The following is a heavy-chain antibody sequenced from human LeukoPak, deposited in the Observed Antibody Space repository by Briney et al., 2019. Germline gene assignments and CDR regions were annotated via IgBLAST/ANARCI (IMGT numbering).Heavy chain of an antibody. Sequence: GGSLRLSCAASGFTFSVYYMSWIRQAPGKGLEWVSYISSSGSTIYYADSVKGRFTISRDNAKNSLYLQMNSLRAEDTAVYYCARDVVVVPAATPTGNYYYGMDVWGQGTTVTVSS. CDR1: GFTFSVYY. CDR2: ISSSGSTI. D-gene: IGHD2-2*01. J-gene: IGHJ6*02. CDR3: ARDVVVVPAATPTGNYYYGMDV. V-gene: IGHV3-11*01.